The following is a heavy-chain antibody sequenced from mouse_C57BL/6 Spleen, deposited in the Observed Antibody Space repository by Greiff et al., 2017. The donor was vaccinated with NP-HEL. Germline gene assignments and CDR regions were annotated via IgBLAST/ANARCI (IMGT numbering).Heavy chain of an antibody. CDR2: IYPGSGNT. CDR3: ARSEYGNPFDY. D-gene: IGHD2-10*02. Sequence: VQLQQSGAELVRPGASVKLSCKASGYTFTDYYINWVKQRPGQGLEWIARIYPGSGNTYYNEKFKGKATLTAEKSSSTAYMQLSSLTSEDSAVYFCARSEYGNPFDYWGQGTTLTVSS. CDR1: GYTFTDYY. J-gene: IGHJ2*01. V-gene: IGHV1-76*01.